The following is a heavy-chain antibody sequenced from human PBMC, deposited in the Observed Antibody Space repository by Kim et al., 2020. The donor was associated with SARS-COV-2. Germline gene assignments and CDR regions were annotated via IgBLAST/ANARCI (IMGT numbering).Heavy chain of an antibody. Sequence: YYADSVKGRFTIYRDNAKNSLYLQMNSLRAEDTAVYYCARSEGSENWFDPWGQGTLVTVSS. J-gene: IGHJ5*02. CDR3: ARSEGSENWFDP. V-gene: IGHV3-21*01.